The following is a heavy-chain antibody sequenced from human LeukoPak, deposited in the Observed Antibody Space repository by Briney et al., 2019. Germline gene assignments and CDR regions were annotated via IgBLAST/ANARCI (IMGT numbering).Heavy chain of an antibody. CDR3: ARDPDWNYVVDY. CDR2: INPNSGGT. V-gene: IGHV1-2*06. J-gene: IGHJ4*02. Sequence: ASVKVSCKASGYTFTGYYMHWVRQAPGQGLEWMGRINPNSGGTNYAQKFQGRVTTTRDTSISTAYMELGRLRSDDTAVYYCARDPDWNYVVDYWGQGTLVTVSS. D-gene: IGHD1-7*01. CDR1: GYTFTGYY.